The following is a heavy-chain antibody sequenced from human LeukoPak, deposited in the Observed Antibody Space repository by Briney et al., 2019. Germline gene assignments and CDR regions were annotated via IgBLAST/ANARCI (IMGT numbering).Heavy chain of an antibody. CDR3: ATWRTAKTGFDY. J-gene: IGHJ4*02. D-gene: IGHD1-1*01. CDR1: GGSISSNNYY. V-gene: IGHV4-39*01. Sequence: SETLSLTCTVSGGSISSNNYYWGWIRQPPGKGLEWIGSIYYSGSPYYNPSLRSRVTISVDTSKNQFSLRLRSVTAADTAVYYCATWRTAKTGFDYWGQGTLVTVSS. CDR2: IYYSGSP.